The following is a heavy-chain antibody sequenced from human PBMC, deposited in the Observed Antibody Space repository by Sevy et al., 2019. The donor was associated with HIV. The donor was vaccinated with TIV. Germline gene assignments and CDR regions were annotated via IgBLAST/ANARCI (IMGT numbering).Heavy chain of an antibody. Sequence: GGSLRLSCAASGFTFSSYGMHWVRQAPGKGLAWVAFIRYDGSNKYYADSVKGRFTISRDNSNNALYLQMNSLRAEATAVYYCAKPVLTVYYKGPNNWFDPWGQGTLVTVSS. V-gene: IGHV3-30*02. CDR1: GFTFSSYG. CDR2: IRYDGSNK. CDR3: AKPVLTVYYKGPNNWFDP. J-gene: IGHJ5*02. D-gene: IGHD3-9*01.